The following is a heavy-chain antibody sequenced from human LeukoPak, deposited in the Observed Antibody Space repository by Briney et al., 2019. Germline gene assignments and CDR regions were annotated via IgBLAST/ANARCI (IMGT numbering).Heavy chain of an antibody. J-gene: IGHJ4*02. V-gene: IGHV4-59*01. Sequence: PSETLSLTCTVSGGSISSYYWSWIRQPPGKGLEWIGYIYYSGSTNYNPSLKSRVTISVDTSKNQFSLKLSSVTAADTAVYYCARVVAAAGTPIDYWGQGTLVTVSS. D-gene: IGHD6-13*01. CDR2: IYYSGST. CDR3: ARVVAAAGTPIDY. CDR1: GGSISSYY.